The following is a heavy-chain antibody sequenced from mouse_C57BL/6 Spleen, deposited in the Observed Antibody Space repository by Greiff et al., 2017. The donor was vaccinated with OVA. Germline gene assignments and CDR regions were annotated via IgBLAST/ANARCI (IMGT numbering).Heavy chain of an antibody. D-gene: IGHD1-1*01. V-gene: IGHV1-69*01. CDR2: IDPSDSYT. J-gene: IGHJ4*01. CDR1: GYTFTSYW. Sequence: QVQLQQPGAELVMPGASVKLSCKASGYTFTSYWMHWVKQRPGQGLEWIGEIDPSDSYTNYNQKFKGKSTLTVDKSSSTAYMQLSSLTSEDSAVYYCGFITAVVGGDYAMDNWGQGASVTVSS. CDR3: GFITAVVGGDYAMDN.